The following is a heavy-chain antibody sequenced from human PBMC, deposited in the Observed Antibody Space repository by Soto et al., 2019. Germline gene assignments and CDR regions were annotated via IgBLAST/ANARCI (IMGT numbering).Heavy chain of an antibody. CDR2: MNPNSGNT. V-gene: IGHV1-8*01. J-gene: IGHJ6*03. Sequence: ASVKVSCKASGYTFTSYDINWVRQATGQGLEWMGWMNPNSGNTGYAQKFQGRVTMTRNTSISTAYMELSSLRSEDTAVYYCARGIVVVPAAMDYYYYYYYMHVWAKGTTVTVSS. CDR1: GYTFTSYD. D-gene: IGHD2-2*01. CDR3: ARGIVVVPAAMDYYYYYYYMHV.